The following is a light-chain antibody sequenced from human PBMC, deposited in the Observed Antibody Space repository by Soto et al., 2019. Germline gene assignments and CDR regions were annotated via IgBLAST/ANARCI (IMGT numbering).Light chain of an antibody. CDR1: QSISSY. CDR3: QQYYRWPQT. V-gene: IGKV1-39*01. CDR2: AAS. J-gene: IGKJ1*01. Sequence: DIQMTQSPSSLSASVGDRVTITCRASQSISSYLNWYQQKPGKAPKLLIYAASSLQSGVPSRFSGSGSGTEFTLTISSLQSEDFAVYYCQQYYRWPQTFGQGTKVEIK.